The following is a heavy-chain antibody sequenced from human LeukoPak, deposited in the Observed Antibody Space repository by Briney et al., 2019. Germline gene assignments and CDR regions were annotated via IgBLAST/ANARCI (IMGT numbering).Heavy chain of an antibody. CDR2: ISGSGGST. Sequence: PGGTLRLSCAASGFTFSSYGMSWVRQGPGKGLEWVSAISGSGGSTYYADSVKGRFTISRDNSKNTLYLQMNSLRAEDTAVYYCAKEPKRSSWYRVFDYWGQGTLVTVSS. CDR3: AKEPKRSSWYRVFDY. V-gene: IGHV3-23*01. J-gene: IGHJ4*02. D-gene: IGHD6-13*01. CDR1: GFTFSSYG.